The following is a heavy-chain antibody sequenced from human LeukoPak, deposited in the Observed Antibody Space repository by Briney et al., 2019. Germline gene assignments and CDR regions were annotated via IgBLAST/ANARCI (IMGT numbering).Heavy chain of an antibody. V-gene: IGHV1-18*01. Sequence: ASVKVSCKASGYTFTSYGISWVRQAPGEGLEWMGWISDYNGNTKYPQKFQGRVTMTTDTSTSTAYMELRSLRSDDTAVYYCARDIAEGDYWRLDYWGQGTLVTVSS. CDR1: GYTFTSYG. CDR2: ISDYNGNT. CDR3: ARDIAEGDYWRLDY. J-gene: IGHJ4*02. D-gene: IGHD4-17*01.